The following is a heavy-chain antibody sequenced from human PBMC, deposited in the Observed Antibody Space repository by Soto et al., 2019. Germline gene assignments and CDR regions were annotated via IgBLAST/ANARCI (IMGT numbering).Heavy chain of an antibody. D-gene: IGHD3-10*01. Sequence: QVQLMESGGGVVQPGRSLRLSCAASGFTFSSYAMHWVRQAPGKGLEWVAVISYDRNNKYYADSVKGRCTISRDNSKNTVYLQMNSLRVEDTAGYYCARGEVINYDASLPHDWGQGTLVTVSS. CDR2: ISYDRNNK. J-gene: IGHJ4*02. CDR1: GFTFSSYA. CDR3: ARGEVINYDASLPHD. V-gene: IGHV3-30-3*01.